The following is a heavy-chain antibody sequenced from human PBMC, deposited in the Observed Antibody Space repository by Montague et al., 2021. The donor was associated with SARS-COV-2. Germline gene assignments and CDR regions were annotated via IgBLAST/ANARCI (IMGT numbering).Heavy chain of an antibody. CDR2: IYYSGST. J-gene: IGHJ5*02. D-gene: IGHD1-7*01. CDR1: GGSISSYY. Sequence: SETLSLTCTVSGGSISSYYWSWIRQPPGEGLEWIGYIYYSGSTNYNPSLKSRVTISVDTSKNQFSLKLSSVTAADTAVYYCARAAGYNWNYGYIWFDPWGQGTLVTVSS. CDR3: ARAAGYNWNYGYIWFDP. V-gene: IGHV4-59*01.